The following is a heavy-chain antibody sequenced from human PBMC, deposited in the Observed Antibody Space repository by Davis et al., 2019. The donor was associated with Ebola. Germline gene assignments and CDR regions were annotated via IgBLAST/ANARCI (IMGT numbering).Heavy chain of an antibody. CDR1: GFSLSTSGMC. D-gene: IGHD6-6*01. J-gene: IGHJ6*02. CDR3: ARTPSSSGLVYYYYGMDV. Sequence: SGPTLVKPTQTLTLTCTFSGFSLSTSGMCVSWIRQPPGKALEWLALIDWDDDKYYRTSLKTRLTISKDTSKNQVVLTITNMDPVDTATYYCARTPSSSGLVYYYYGMDVWGQGTTVTVSS. CDR2: IDWDDDK. V-gene: IGHV2-70*01.